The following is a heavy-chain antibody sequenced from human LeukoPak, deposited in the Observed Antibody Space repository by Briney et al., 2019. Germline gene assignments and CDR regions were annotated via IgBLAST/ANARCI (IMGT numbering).Heavy chain of an antibody. Sequence: GGSLRLSCAASGFGFSFYWMTWVRQAPGKGLEWVSYTSSSGSTIYYADSVKGRFTISRDNAKSSLYLQMNSLRAEDTAVYYCAELGITMIGGVWGKGTTVTISS. CDR3: AELGITMIGGV. CDR1: GFGFSFYW. CDR2: TSSSGSTI. V-gene: IGHV3-48*04. D-gene: IGHD3-10*02. J-gene: IGHJ6*04.